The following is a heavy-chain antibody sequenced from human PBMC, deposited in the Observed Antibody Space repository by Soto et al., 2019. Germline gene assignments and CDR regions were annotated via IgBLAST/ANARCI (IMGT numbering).Heavy chain of an antibody. V-gene: IGHV4-31*03. D-gene: IGHD6-13*01. CDR1: GGSISSGGYF. J-gene: IGHJ4*02. CDR3: ARGHSSSWYLDY. CDR2: IYYSGST. Sequence: QVQLQESGPGLVKPSQTLSLTCTVSGGSISSGGYFWSWIRQHPGKGLEWIGYIYYSGSTYYNPSLQSRVTISVDTFKNQFSLRLNSVTAADTAVYYCARGHSSSWYLDYWGQGTLVTVSS.